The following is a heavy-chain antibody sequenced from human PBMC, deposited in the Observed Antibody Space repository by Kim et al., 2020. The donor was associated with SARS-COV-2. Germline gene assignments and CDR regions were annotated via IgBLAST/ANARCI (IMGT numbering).Heavy chain of an antibody. CDR3: ARGVLYGWYGSGSYQFDY. D-gene: IGHD3-10*01. CDR1: GFTFSSYS. J-gene: IGHJ4*02. CDR2: ISSSSSTI. Sequence: GGSLRLSCAASGFTFSSYSMNWVRQAPGKGLEWVSYISSSSSTIYYADSVKGRFTISRDNAKNSLYLQMNSLRAEDTAVYYCARGVLYGWYGSGSYQFDYWGQGTLVTVSS. V-gene: IGHV3-48*04.